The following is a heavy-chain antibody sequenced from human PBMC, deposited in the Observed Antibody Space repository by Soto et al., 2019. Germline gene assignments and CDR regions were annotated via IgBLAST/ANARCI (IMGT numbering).Heavy chain of an antibody. CDR1: GFTVSSNY. CDR3: ARELWSGEDRNDY. CDR2: IYSGGST. Sequence: GGSLRLSCAASGFTVSSNYMSWVRQAPGKGLEWVLVIYSGGSTYYADSVKGRFTISRDNSKNTLYLQMNSLRAEDTAVYYCARELWSGEDRNDYWGQGTLVTVSS. V-gene: IGHV3-66*01. D-gene: IGHD3-10*01. J-gene: IGHJ4*02.